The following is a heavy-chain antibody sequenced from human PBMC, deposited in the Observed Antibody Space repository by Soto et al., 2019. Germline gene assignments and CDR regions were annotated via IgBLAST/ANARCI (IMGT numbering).Heavy chain of an antibody. D-gene: IGHD5-12*01. CDR1: GYTFFTYD. J-gene: IGHJ5*02. Sequence: QVHLVQSGVEVKTPGASVKVSCQASGYTFFTYDISWVRQAPGQGLEWMGWISTYSGDTKYAQKFQGRVTMTTDTSTTTAYIELRSPISNYTAVYYCARHHVPTTSENCFDPWGQGTLVTVSS. V-gene: IGHV1-18*01. CDR2: ISTYSGDT. CDR3: ARHHVPTTSENCFDP.